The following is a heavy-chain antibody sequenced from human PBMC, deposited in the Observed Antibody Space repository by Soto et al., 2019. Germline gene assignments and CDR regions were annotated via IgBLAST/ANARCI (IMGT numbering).Heavy chain of an antibody. Sequence: ASVKVSCKASGYTFTSYGISWVRQAPGQGLEWMGWISAYNGNTNYAQKLQGRVTMTTDTSTSTAYMELRSLRSDDTAVYYCARDQAIVVVPAAHPYYYYYGMDVWGQGTTATVSS. CDR2: ISAYNGNT. D-gene: IGHD2-2*01. V-gene: IGHV1-18*04. CDR3: ARDQAIVVVPAAHPYYYYYGMDV. CDR1: GYTFTSYG. J-gene: IGHJ6*02.